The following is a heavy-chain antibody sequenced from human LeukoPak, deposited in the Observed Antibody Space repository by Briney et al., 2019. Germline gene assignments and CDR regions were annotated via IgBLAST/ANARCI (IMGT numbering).Heavy chain of an antibody. J-gene: IGHJ4*02. CDR1: GYTFTGYY. D-gene: IGHD4-17*01. V-gene: IGHV1-2*02. Sequence: ASVKVSCKASGYTFTGYYMHWVRQAPGQGLEWMGWINPNSGGTNYAQKFQGRVTMTRDTSISTAYMELSRLRSDDTAVYYCARGPPPPTVTHPWGLQNYGGREPLVRVS. CDR2: INPNSGGT. CDR3: ARGPPPPTVTHPWGLQNY.